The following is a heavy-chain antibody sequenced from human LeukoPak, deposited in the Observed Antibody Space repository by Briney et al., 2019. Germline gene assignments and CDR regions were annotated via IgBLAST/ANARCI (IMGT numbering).Heavy chain of an antibody. J-gene: IGHJ4*02. CDR2: ISGNSGTI. Sequence: GGSLRLSCAASGFTFDDNAMHWVRQAPGKGLEWVSGISGNSGTIVYADSVKGRFTNSRDNAKSSLYLQMNSLRGDDTALYYCAKVYCSGGACYTYFDSWGQGTLVTVSS. V-gene: IGHV3-9*01. D-gene: IGHD2-8*02. CDR1: GFTFDDNA. CDR3: AKVYCSGGACYTYFDS.